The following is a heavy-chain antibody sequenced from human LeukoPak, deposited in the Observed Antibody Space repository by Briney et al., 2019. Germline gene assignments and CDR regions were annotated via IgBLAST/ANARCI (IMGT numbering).Heavy chain of an antibody. Sequence: GASVKVSCKASGYTFTGYYMHWVRQAPGQGLEWMGWINPNSGGTNYAQKFQGRVTMTRDTSISTAYMELSRLRSDDTAVYYCARDGQPDDSSFKDYWGQGTLVTVSS. CDR3: ARDGQPDDSSFKDY. D-gene: IGHD3-22*01. J-gene: IGHJ4*02. V-gene: IGHV1-2*02. CDR1: GYTFTGYY. CDR2: INPNSGGT.